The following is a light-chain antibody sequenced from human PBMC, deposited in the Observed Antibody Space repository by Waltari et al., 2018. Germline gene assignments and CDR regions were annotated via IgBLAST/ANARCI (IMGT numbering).Light chain of an antibody. CDR1: QNIDTY. CDR3: QQCFSTRALT. V-gene: IGKV1-39*01. J-gene: IGKJ4*01. Sequence: DIQMTQSPSSLSASVGDRVTITCRASQNIDTYLNWYQQKPGKAPKLLIYASSSLQSGVPSRFSGSGSGTDFALTISSLQPEDFATYYCQQCFSTRALTGGGGTKVEIK. CDR2: ASS.